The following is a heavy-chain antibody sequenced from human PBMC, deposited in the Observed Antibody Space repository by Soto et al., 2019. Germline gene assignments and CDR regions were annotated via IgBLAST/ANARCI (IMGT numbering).Heavy chain of an antibody. CDR2: ISAYNGNT. D-gene: IGHD6-6*01. CDR3: ARASSSSSHWFDP. CDR1: GYTLTELS. J-gene: IGHJ5*02. V-gene: IGHV1-18*01. Sequence: ASVKVSCKVSGYTLTELSMHWVRQAPGQGLEWMGWISAYNGNTNYAQKLQGRVTMTTDTSTSTAYMELRSLRSDDTAVYYCARASSSSSHWFDPWGQGTLVTVSS.